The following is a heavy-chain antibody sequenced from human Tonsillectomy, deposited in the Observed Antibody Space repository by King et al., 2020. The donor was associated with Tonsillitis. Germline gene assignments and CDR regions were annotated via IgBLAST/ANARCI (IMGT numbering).Heavy chain of an antibody. Sequence: VQLVESGGGLIQPGGSLRLSCAASGFTVSSNYMSWVRQAPGKGLEWVAVIYSGGSTYYADSVKGRFTLSRDNSKNTLYLQMNSLRAEDTAVYYCARDVAAAGFLWDWGQGTLVTVSS. CDR3: ARDVAAAGFLWD. V-gene: IGHV3-53*01. D-gene: IGHD6-13*01. CDR1: GFTVSSNY. J-gene: IGHJ4*02. CDR2: IYSGGST.